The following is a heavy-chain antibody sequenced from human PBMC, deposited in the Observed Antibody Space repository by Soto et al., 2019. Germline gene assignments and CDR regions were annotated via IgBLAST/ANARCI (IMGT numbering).Heavy chain of an antibody. CDR3: ARDLSIAAPFDY. CDR1: GFTFRSYE. V-gene: IGHV3-48*03. Sequence: PGGSLRLSCAASGFTFRSYEMNWVRQAPGKGLEWVSYISSSGSTIYYADSVKGRFTISRDNAKNSLYLQMDSLRAEDTAVYYCARDLSIAAPFDYRGHRPLFTVCS. J-gene: IGHJ4*01. D-gene: IGHD6-6*01. CDR2: ISSSGSTI.